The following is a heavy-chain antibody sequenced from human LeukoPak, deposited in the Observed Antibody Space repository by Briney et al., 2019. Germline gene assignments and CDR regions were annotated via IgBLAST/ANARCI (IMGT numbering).Heavy chain of an antibody. Sequence: PGGSLRLSCAASGFTFSNYNMNWVRQAPGKGLEWISYIGSGSNTIYYADSVKGRFTISRDNAKNSLYLQMNSLRVEDTAVYYCARGSTVTTRPAWGQGTLVTVSA. CDR1: GFTFSNYN. D-gene: IGHD4-17*01. CDR3: ARGSTVTTRPA. J-gene: IGHJ5*02. V-gene: IGHV3-48*01. CDR2: IGSGSNTI.